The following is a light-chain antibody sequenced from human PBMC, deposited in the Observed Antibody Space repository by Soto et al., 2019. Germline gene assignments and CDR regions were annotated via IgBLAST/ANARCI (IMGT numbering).Light chain of an antibody. CDR3: QQYGGSPRT. CDR1: QTVSGSY. J-gene: IGKJ1*01. V-gene: IGKV3-20*01. Sequence: IVLTQSPGTLALSPGERGTLSCRASQTVSGSYVAWYQQKPGQAPRLLIYGASSRATGIPDRFSGSGSGTDFTLTISRLEPEDFAVYYCQQYGGSPRTFGQGTKVDIK. CDR2: GAS.